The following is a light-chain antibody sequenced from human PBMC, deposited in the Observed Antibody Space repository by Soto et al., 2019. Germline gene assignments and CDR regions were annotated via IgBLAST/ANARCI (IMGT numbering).Light chain of an antibody. CDR3: NSYTSNNTYV. J-gene: IGLJ1*01. CDR1: SSDVGGYNY. CDR2: DVS. Sequence: QSALTQPRSVSGSPGQSVTMSCTGTSSDVGGYNYVSWYQQHPGRAPKLMIYDVSKRPSGVPDRFSGSKSADTASLTISGLQADDEADYYCNSYTSNNTYVFGTGTKVTVL. V-gene: IGLV2-11*01.